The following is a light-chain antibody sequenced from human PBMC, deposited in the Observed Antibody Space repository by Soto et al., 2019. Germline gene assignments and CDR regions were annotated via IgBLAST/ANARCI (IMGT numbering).Light chain of an antibody. V-gene: IGKV3-20*01. CDR2: GAS. CDR1: QSVSSSY. CDR3: KQYASSPVYT. Sequence: EIVLTQSPGTLSLSPGERATLSCRASQSVSSSYLAWYQQKPGQAPRLLIYGASSRATGIPDSFSGSGSGTDFPLTISRLEPEEFVVYYCKQYASSPVYTFGQGTKLEIK. J-gene: IGKJ2*01.